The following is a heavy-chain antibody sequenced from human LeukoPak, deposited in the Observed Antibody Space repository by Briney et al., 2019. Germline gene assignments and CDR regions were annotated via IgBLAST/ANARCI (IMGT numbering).Heavy chain of an antibody. CDR2: IHTSGMT. Sequence: PSETLSLTCTGSGGSISGYYWSWIRQPAGEGLQYIGHIHTSGMTNYNPSLKSRVTMSVDTSKNQFYLKVTSVTASDTAVYYCVRGGSAASAVFDYWGQGALVTVSS. CDR1: GGSISGYY. J-gene: IGHJ4*02. CDR3: VRGGSAASAVFDY. V-gene: IGHV4-4*07. D-gene: IGHD6-13*01.